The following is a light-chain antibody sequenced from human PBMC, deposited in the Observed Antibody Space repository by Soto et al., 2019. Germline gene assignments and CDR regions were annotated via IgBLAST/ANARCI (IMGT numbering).Light chain of an antibody. CDR1: QSVSSH. J-gene: IGKJ1*01. CDR3: QQRANWPLLT. V-gene: IGKV3-11*01. Sequence: EIVLTQSPGTLSLSPGEISTLSCRASQSVSSHLAWFQQRPGQAPRLLIYDASNRATGIPARFSGSGSGTDFTLTISSLEPEDFAVYYCQQRANWPLLTFGQGTKVDIK. CDR2: DAS.